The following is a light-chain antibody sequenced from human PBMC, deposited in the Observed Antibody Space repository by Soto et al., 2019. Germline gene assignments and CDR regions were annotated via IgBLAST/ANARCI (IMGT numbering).Light chain of an antibody. Sequence: DIQMTQSPSTLSASVGDRVTLTCRASQSISDSLAWYQQKPGKAPKLLIYEASNLKSGVPSRFSGSGSGTEYTLTISSPQADDFASYYCQQYNGYWTFGQGTKVEIK. V-gene: IGKV1-5*03. CDR2: EAS. CDR1: QSISDS. J-gene: IGKJ1*01. CDR3: QQYNGYWT.